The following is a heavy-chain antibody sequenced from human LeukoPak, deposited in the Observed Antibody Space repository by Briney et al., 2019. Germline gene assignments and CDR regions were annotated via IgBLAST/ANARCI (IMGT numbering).Heavy chain of an antibody. CDR2: IYTSGST. D-gene: IGHD6-19*01. V-gene: IGHV4-4*07. Sequence: PSETLSLTCTVSGGSISSYYWSWIRQPAGKGLEWIGRIYTSGSTNYNPSLKSRVTMSVDTSKNQFSLKLSSVTAADTAVYYCARVRDIAVAGTSYFDYWGQGTLVTVSS. CDR3: ARVRDIAVAGTSYFDY. J-gene: IGHJ4*02. CDR1: GGSISSYY.